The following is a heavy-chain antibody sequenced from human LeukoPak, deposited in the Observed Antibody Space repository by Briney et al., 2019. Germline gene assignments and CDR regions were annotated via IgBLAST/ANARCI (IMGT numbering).Heavy chain of an antibody. CDR1: GGSISSGDYY. Sequence: SQTLSLTCTVSGGSISSGDYYWSWIRQPPGKGLEWIGYTYYSGSTYYNPSLKSRATISVYTSKNQFPLKLTSVTAADTAVYYCARPYYYDSRIDPWGQGTLVTVSS. CDR2: TYYSGST. D-gene: IGHD3-22*01. V-gene: IGHV4-30-4*01. J-gene: IGHJ5*02. CDR3: ARPYYYDSRIDP.